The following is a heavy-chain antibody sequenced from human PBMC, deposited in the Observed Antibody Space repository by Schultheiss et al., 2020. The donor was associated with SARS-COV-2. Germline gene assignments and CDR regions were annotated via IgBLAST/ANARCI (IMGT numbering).Heavy chain of an antibody. Sequence: GGSLRLSCAASGFTFSDYYMSWIRQAPGKGLEWVGRIKSKTDGGTTDYAAPVKGRFTISRDNSKNTLYLQMNSLKTEDTAVYYCAKDEGFDYWGQGTLVTVSS. CDR3: AKDEGFDY. CDR2: IKSKTDGGTT. J-gene: IGHJ4*02. V-gene: IGHV3-15*01. CDR1: GFTFSDYY.